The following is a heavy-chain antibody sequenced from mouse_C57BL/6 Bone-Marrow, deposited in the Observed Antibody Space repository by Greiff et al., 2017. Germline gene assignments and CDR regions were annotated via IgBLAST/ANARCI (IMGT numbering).Heavy chain of an antibody. Sequence: VQLQQPGAELVMPGASVKLSCKASGYTFTSYWMHWVKQRPGQGLEWIGEIDPSDSYTNYNQKFKGKSTLTVDKSSSTAYMQLSSLTSEDSAVYYCARYSYNGPWFAYWGQGTLVTVSA. D-gene: IGHD2-12*01. CDR3: ARYSYNGPWFAY. CDR1: GYTFTSYW. V-gene: IGHV1-69*01. CDR2: IDPSDSYT. J-gene: IGHJ3*01.